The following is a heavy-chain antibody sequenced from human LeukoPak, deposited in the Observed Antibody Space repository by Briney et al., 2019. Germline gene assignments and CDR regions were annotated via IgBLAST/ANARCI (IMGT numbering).Heavy chain of an antibody. D-gene: IGHD2-2*01. J-gene: IGHJ4*02. Sequence: PGRSLRLSCATSGFTFSSYWMHWVRQVPGGGLVWVSRVNGDGTSTSYADSVQGRFTISRDNAKNTLYLYMNSLRGDDTAIYFCVRSCSSGSCYGYKDYWGQGTLVTVSS. CDR3: VRSCSSGSCYGYKDY. CDR1: GFTFSSYW. CDR2: VNGDGTST. V-gene: IGHV3-74*01.